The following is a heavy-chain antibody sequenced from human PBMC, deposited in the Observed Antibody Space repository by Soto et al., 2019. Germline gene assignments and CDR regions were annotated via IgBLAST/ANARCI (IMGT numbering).Heavy chain of an antibody. CDR1: GFTFSSYA. CDR3: ARVRVKQPTAY. J-gene: IGHJ4*02. D-gene: IGHD6-13*01. Sequence: QVQLVESGGGVVQPGRSLRLSCAASGFTFSSYAMHWVRQAPGKGLEWVAVISYDGSNKYYADSVKGRFTISRDNSKNTLYLQMNSLRAEDTAVYYCARVRVKQPTAYWGQGTLVTVSS. CDR2: ISYDGSNK. V-gene: IGHV3-30-3*01.